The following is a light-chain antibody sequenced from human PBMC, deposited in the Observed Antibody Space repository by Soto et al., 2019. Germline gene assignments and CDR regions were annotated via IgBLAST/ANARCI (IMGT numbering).Light chain of an antibody. CDR1: SSNIGAGYV. J-gene: IGLJ2*01. CDR2: GDT. V-gene: IGLV1-40*01. CDR3: QSYDRSLRGV. Sequence: QSVLTQPTSVSGAPGQRVTISCTGSSSNIGAGYVVQWYQQLPGTAPKVLIYGDTNRPSGVPDRFSGSKSGTSASLAITGLPAEDEADYYCQSYDRSLRGVFVGGTQVPVL.